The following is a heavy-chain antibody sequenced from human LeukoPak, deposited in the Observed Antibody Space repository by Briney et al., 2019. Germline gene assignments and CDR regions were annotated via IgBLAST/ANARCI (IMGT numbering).Heavy chain of an antibody. J-gene: IGHJ4*02. D-gene: IGHD5-18*01. V-gene: IGHV3-49*04. CDR1: GLTFGDYA. Sequence: GGSLRLSCTASGLTFGDYAISWVRQAPGKGLEWVGFIRSKAYGGTTEYAASVKGRFTISRDDSKSIAYLQMNSLKTEDTAVYYCTRPRWRGYSYGGYWGQGTLVTVSS. CDR2: IRSKAYGGTT. CDR3: TRPRWRGYSYGGY.